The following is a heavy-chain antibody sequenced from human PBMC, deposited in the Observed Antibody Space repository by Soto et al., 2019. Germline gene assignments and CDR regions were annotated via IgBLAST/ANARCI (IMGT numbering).Heavy chain of an antibody. D-gene: IGHD1-20*01. J-gene: IGHJ4*01. CDR2: VYHTGTT. Sequence: QVRLQESGPGLVKPSGTLSLTCDVSGDSISSINWWIWVRQPPGKGLQWVGEVYHTGTTNYTPSLKDRVTISVDQSQNHFSLNDTSVTAADTAVYYGARSSGFVGISLLDMWGQGALVTVSS. CDR3: ARSSGFVGISLLDM. CDR1: GDSISSINW. V-gene: IGHV4-4*02.